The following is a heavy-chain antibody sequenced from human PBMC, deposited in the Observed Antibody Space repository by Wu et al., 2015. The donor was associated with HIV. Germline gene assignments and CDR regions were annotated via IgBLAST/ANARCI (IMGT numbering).Heavy chain of an antibody. CDR2: ISSHNGKT. CDR3: ARDQTPAKLVPFDY. CDR1: GYSFTSQG. V-gene: IGHV1-18*01. D-gene: IGHD2-2*01. J-gene: IGHJ4*02. Sequence: QIQLVQSGAEVKKPGASVKVSCKASGYSFTSQGINWVRQAPGQGLEWMGWISSHNGKTTHAQKFQGRVTMTTDTSTTTAYMEVRSLRPDDTAIYYCARDQTPAKLVPFDYWGQGTLVTVSS.